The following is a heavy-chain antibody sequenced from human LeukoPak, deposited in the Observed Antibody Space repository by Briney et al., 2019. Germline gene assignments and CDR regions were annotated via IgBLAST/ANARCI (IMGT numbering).Heavy chain of an antibody. J-gene: IGHJ4*02. Sequence: KASETLSLTCAVSGGSISSGGYSWSWIRQSPVKGLEWVGYIYHSGRTHSNPSLQSRVTISVDRSKNQLSLQLSSVTAADTAVYYCARNAIESHYYELWGQGILVTVSS. CDR2: IYHSGRT. D-gene: IGHD2-8*01. CDR3: ARNAIESHYYEL. CDR1: GGSISSGGYS. V-gene: IGHV4-30-2*06.